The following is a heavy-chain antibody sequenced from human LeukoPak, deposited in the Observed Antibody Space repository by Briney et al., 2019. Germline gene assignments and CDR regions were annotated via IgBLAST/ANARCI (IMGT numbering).Heavy chain of an antibody. CDR2: ITGSGGST. D-gene: IGHD6-13*01. CDR3: ARDRGSSSLIYFDY. V-gene: IGHV3-23*01. J-gene: IGHJ4*02. CDR1: GFTFSSYA. Sequence: GGSLRLSCAASGFTFSSYAMSWVRQAPGKGLEWVSGITGSGGSTYYADSVKGRFTVSRDNSKNTLYLQMNSLRVEVTAVYYCARDRGSSSLIYFDYCGQGTLVTVSS.